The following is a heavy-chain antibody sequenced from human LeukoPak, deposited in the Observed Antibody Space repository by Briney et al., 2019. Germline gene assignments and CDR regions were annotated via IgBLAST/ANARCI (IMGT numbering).Heavy chain of an antibody. J-gene: IGHJ6*03. V-gene: IGHV3-11*01. CDR1: GFTFSDYF. D-gene: IGHD5-12*01. CDR2: ISNRGTTI. CDR3: GRAKEDYSGYGTYEQYYYFYMDV. Sequence: GGSLRLSCAASGFTFSDYFMSWIRQAPGKGLERVSYISNRGTTIYYADSVKGRFTVSRDNAKNSLYLHMNSLRAEDTAVYYCGRAKEDYSGYGTYEQYYYFYMDVWGKGTTVTVSS.